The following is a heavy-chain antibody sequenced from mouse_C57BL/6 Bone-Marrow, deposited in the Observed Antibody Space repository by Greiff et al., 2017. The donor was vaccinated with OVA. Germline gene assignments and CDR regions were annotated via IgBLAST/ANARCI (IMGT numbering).Heavy chain of an antibody. CDR2: IDPENGDT. J-gene: IGHJ2*01. V-gene: IGHV14-4*01. D-gene: IGHD1-1*01. CDR3: TTYSYGLDY. CDR1: GFTIKDDY. Sequence: EVQLQQSGAELVRPGASVKLSCTASGFTIKDDYMHWVKQRPEQGLEWIGWIDPENGDTEYASKFQGKATITADTSSNTAYLQLSSLTSEDTAVYYCTTYSYGLDYWGQGTTLTVSS.